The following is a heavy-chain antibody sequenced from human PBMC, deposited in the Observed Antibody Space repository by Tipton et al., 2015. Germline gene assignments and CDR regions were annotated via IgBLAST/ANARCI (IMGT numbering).Heavy chain of an antibody. J-gene: IGHJ4*02. CDR3: ATKLYSSGWDY. V-gene: IGHV3-11*01. CDR2: ISSSGDVI. D-gene: IGHD6-19*01. Sequence: SLRLSCAASGFTFSDYFMSWIRQAPGKGLEWLSHISSSGDVIYYADSVKGRFTISRDNAKKSLDLQMNSLRVDDTAVYYCATKLYSSGWDYWGLGTLVPVSS. CDR1: GFTFSDYF.